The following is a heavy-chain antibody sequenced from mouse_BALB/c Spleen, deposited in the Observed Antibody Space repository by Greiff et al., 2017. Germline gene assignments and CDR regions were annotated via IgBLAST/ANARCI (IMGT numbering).Heavy chain of an antibody. Sequence: VHLVESGPGLVAPSQSLSITCTVSGFSLTSYGVHWVRQPPGKGLEWLGVIWAGGSTNYNSALMSRLSISKDNSKSQVFLKMNSLQTDDTAMYYCARWGGLRRKGFAYWGQGTLVTVSA. D-gene: IGHD2-4*01. CDR2: IWAGGST. CDR3: ARWGGLRRKGFAY. CDR1: GFSLTSYG. V-gene: IGHV2-9*02. J-gene: IGHJ3*01.